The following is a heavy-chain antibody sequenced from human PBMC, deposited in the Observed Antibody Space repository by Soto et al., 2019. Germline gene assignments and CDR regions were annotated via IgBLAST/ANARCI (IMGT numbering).Heavy chain of an antibody. D-gene: IGHD4-4*01. Sequence: ASVKVSCTASGYTFTSYAMHWVRQAPGQRLEWMGWINAGNGNTKYSQKFQGRVTITRDTSASTAYMELSSLRSEDTAVYYCAREGAVTGFDYWGQGTLVTVSS. CDR3: AREGAVTGFDY. V-gene: IGHV1-3*01. J-gene: IGHJ4*02. CDR1: GYTFTSYA. CDR2: INAGNGNT.